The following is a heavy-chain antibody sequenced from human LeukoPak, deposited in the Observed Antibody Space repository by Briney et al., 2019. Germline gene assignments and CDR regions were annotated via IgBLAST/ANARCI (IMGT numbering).Heavy chain of an antibody. D-gene: IGHD6-13*01. CDR2: IYHSGST. CDR1: GGSISSGGYS. Sequence: SQTLSLTCAVSGGSISSGGYSWSWIRQPPGKGLEWIGYIYHSGSTYYNPSLKSRVTISVDRSKNQFSLKLSSVTAADTAVYYCARFGGDSIEPVIPLFDCWGQGILVTVSS. V-gene: IGHV4-30-2*01. CDR3: ARFGGDSIEPVIPLFDC. J-gene: IGHJ4*02.